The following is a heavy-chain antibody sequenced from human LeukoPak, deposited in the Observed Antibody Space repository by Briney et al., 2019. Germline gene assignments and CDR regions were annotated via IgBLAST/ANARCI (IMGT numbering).Heavy chain of an antibody. CDR3: AREPYGSGSFRTDYYYMDV. V-gene: IGHV1-2*02. CDR1: GYTFTGYY. Sequence: VASVTVSCKASGYTFTGYYMHWVRQAPGQGLEGMGWIYPNSGGTNYAQKLQGRVTMTRDTSISTAYMELSRLTSDDTAVYYCAREPYGSGSFRTDYYYMDVWGKGTTVTISS. D-gene: IGHD3-10*01. J-gene: IGHJ6*03. CDR2: IYPNSGGT.